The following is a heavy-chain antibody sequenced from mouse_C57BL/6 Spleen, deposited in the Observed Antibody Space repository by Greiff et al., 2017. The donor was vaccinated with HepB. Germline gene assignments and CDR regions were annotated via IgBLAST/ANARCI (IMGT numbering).Heavy chain of an antibody. V-gene: IGHV5-9-1*02. CDR3: TRGGGYSNYVGYAMDY. CDR1: GFTFSSYA. Sequence: EVMLVESGEGLVKPGGSLKLSCAASGFTFSSYAMSWVRQTPEKRLEWVAYISSGGDYIYYADTVKGRFTISRDNARNTLYLQMSSLKSEDTAMYYCTRGGGYSNYVGYAMDYWGQGTSVTVSS. D-gene: IGHD2-5*01. J-gene: IGHJ4*01. CDR2: ISSGGDYI.